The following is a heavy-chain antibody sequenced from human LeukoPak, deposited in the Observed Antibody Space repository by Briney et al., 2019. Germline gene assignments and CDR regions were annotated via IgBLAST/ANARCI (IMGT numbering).Heavy chain of an antibody. D-gene: IGHD3-16*02. CDR1: GFTFSSYG. J-gene: IGHJ4*02. V-gene: IGHV3-30*19. CDR3: ARAHPGDYDYVWGSYRYDDFDY. Sequence: PGGSLRLSCAASGFTFSSYGMHWVRQAPGKGLEWVAVISYDGSNKYYADSVKGRFTISRDNSKNTLYLQMNSLRAEDTAVYYCARAHPGDYDYVWGSYRYDDFDYWGQGTLVTVSS. CDR2: ISYDGSNK.